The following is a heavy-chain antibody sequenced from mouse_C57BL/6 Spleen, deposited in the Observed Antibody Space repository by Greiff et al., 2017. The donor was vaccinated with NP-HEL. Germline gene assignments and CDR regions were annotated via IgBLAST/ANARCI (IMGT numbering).Heavy chain of an antibody. CDR3: AGAPTGTGYFDV. Sequence: VQLQQSGPELVKPGASVKISCKASGYAFSSSWMNWVKQRPGKGLEWIGRIYPGDGDTNYNGKFKGKATLTADKSSSTAYMQLSSLTSEDSAVYCCAGAPTGTGYFDVWGTGTTVTVSS. J-gene: IGHJ1*03. CDR2: IYPGDGDT. V-gene: IGHV1-82*01. D-gene: IGHD4-1*02. CDR1: GYAFSSSW.